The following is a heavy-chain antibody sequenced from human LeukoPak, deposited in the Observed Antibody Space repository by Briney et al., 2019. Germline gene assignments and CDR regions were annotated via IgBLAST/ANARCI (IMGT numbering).Heavy chain of an antibody. D-gene: IGHD2-21*02. CDR3: TSWGDTTAEYFQR. J-gene: IGHJ1*01. CDR2: ISGSGSTT. Sequence: GGSLRLSCAASGFTFSSYAMSWVRQAPGKGLEWVSGISGSGSTTFYADSVKGRFTISRDNAQNSMYLQMNSLRVEDTAVYYCTSWGDTTAEYFQRWGQGTLVTVSS. CDR1: GFTFSSYA. V-gene: IGHV3-23*01.